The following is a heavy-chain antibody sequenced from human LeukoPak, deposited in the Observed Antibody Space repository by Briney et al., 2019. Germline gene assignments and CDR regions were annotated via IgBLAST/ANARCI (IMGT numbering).Heavy chain of an antibody. D-gene: IGHD6-19*01. CDR2: ISAYNGNT. V-gene: IGHV1-18*01. J-gene: IGHJ5*02. CDR3: ARAGAVAGANTPHNWFDP. CDR1: GYTFTSYV. Sequence: GASVKVSCKASGYTFTSYVISWVRQAPGQGLEWMGWISAYNGNTNYAQKLQGRVTMTTDTSTSTAYMELRSLRSDDTAVYYCARAGAVAGANTPHNWFDPWGQGTLVTVSS.